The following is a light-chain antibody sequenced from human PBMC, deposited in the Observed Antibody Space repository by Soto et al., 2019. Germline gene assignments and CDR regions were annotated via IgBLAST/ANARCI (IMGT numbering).Light chain of an antibody. Sequence: EIVSTQSPGTLSLSPGERATLSCRASQSVSSSYVAWYQQKPGQGPRLLIYGASSRATGIPDRFSGSGHGTDFTLTIRRLEPEDFAMYYCQQYGNSPRTLGQGTKGDIK. CDR1: QSVSSSY. CDR2: GAS. J-gene: IGKJ1*01. CDR3: QQYGNSPRT. V-gene: IGKV3-20*01.